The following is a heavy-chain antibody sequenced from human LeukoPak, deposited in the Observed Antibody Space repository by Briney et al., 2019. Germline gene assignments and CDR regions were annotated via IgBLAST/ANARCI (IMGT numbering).Heavy chain of an antibody. CDR1: GGSISSYY. D-gene: IGHD3-16*02. CDR2: IYTSGST. CDR3: ARDYMITFGGVIDNWFDP. V-gene: IGHV4-4*07. Sequence: PSETLSLTCTVSGGSISSYYWSWIRQPAGKGLEWIGRIYTSGSTNYNPSLKSRVTMSVDTSKNQFSLKLSSVTAADTAVYYCARDYMITFGGVIDNWFDPWGQGTLVTVSS. J-gene: IGHJ5*02.